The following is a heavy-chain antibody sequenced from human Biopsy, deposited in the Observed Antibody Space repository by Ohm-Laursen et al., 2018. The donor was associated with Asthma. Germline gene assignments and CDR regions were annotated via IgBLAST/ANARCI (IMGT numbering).Heavy chain of an antibody. CDR2: INSVFGTT. D-gene: IGHD2-2*01. CDR1: GGTFNTYV. CDR3: ARKAGSCISRTCYSLDF. Sequence: ASVNVSCKSLGGTFNTYVIGWVRQAPGQGLEWMGGINSVFGTTTYPQKFQDRVTITADDSTSTVYMELSSLRSEDTAVYYCARKAGSCISRTCYSLDFWGQGTLVTVSS. J-gene: IGHJ4*02. V-gene: IGHV1-69*13.